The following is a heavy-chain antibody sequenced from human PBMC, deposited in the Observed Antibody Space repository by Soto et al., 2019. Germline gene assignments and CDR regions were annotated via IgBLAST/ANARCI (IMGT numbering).Heavy chain of an antibody. CDR1: GGSFSNYY. V-gene: IGHV4-34*01. CDR2: INHNGIT. D-gene: IGHD6-19*01. CDR3: GRGRGYSNAWGSYYSGMDV. J-gene: IGHJ6*02. Sequence: SETLSLTCAIYGGSFSNYYCNWIRQPPWKGLEWMGKINHNGITNYSPSLKSRLTISVDTSKNKFSLKLTSVTAADTAVYFCGRGRGYSNAWGSYYSGMDVLGQGTTVTVCS.